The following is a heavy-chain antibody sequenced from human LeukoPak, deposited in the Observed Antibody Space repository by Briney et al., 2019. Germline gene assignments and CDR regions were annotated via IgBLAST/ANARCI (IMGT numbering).Heavy chain of an antibody. Sequence: PGGSLRLSCAASGFTFNNYGMNWVRQAPGKGLEWVSGLSGSGGSTYYADYVKGRFTISSDNSKNTLYLQMNSLRAEDTALYYCAKGVTMLRGVIRNDAFDIWGQGTMVTVSS. V-gene: IGHV3-23*01. J-gene: IGHJ3*02. CDR1: GFTFNNYG. CDR2: LSGSGGST. CDR3: AKGVTMLRGVIRNDAFDI. D-gene: IGHD3-10*01.